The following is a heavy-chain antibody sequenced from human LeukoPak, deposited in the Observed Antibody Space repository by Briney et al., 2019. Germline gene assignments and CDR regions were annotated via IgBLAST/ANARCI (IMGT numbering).Heavy chain of an antibody. CDR1: GGSISSYY. CDR2: IYYSGST. D-gene: IGHD6-19*01. J-gene: IGHJ3*02. Sequence: SETLSLTCTVSGGSISSYYWSWIRQPPGKGLEWIGYIYYSGSTKYNPSLKSRVTISVDTSKNQFSLKLSSVTAADTAVYYCARVRGSRGAFDIWGQGTMVTVSS. V-gene: IGHV4-59*01. CDR3: ARVRGSRGAFDI.